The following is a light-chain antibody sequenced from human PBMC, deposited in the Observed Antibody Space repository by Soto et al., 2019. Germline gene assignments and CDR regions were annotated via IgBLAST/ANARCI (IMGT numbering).Light chain of an antibody. CDR2: TVN. V-gene: IGLV2-14*01. CDR3: NSYTSSSSYV. Sequence: QSALTQPASMSGSPGQSITISCTGTSSDVGGYKYVSWYQQHPGEAPKLLIYTVNNRPSGVSNRFSGSKSGNTASLTISGLQAEDEADYYCNSYTSSSSYVFGTGTKVTVL. CDR1: SSDVGGYKY. J-gene: IGLJ1*01.